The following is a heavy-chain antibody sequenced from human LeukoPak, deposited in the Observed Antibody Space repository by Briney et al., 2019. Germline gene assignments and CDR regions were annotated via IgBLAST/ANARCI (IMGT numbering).Heavy chain of an antibody. CDR1: GFTFSDYY. D-gene: IGHD3-10*01. V-gene: IGHV3-11*01. CDR2: ISSSGSTI. Sequence: GGSLRLSCAASGFTFSDYYMSWIRQAPGKGLEWVSYISSSGSTIYYADSVKGRFTISRDNAKNSLYLQMNSLRADDTAVYYCARDRGYGSGSYYSRRAAFDIWGQGTMVTVSS. CDR3: ARDRGYGSGSYYSRRAAFDI. J-gene: IGHJ3*02.